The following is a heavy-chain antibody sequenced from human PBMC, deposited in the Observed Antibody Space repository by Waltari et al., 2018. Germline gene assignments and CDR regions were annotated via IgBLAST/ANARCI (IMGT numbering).Heavy chain of an antibody. J-gene: IGHJ6*02. Sequence: QIQLVESGGGVVQPEKSLRLSCTASGFTFCGFSVPWVRQAPGKGPGWVAVIAEDDSRKPYADSVQGRLSISRDNSKNMLYLQMNSLRGDETAIYYCARDIAGGGMDVWGQGTTVTVSS. CDR3: ARDIAGGGMDV. D-gene: IGHD2-15*01. V-gene: IGHV3-30*04. CDR2: IAEDDSRK. CDR1: GFTFCGFS.